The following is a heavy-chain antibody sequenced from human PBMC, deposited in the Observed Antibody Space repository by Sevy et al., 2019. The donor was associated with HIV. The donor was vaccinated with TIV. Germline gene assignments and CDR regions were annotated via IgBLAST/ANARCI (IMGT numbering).Heavy chain of an antibody. J-gene: IGHJ4*02. D-gene: IGHD4-17*01. CDR1: GFTFSAYY. CDR3: ARSRSNYGDYYFDY. Sequence: GGSLRLSCAASGFTFSAYYMTWIRQAPGKGLEWVSYISGAGTYTNYVESVKGRFTISRDNSKNSLYLQMNSRRAEDTAVYFCARSRSNYGDYYFDYWGQGILVTVSS. V-gene: IGHV3-11*06. CDR2: ISGAGTYT.